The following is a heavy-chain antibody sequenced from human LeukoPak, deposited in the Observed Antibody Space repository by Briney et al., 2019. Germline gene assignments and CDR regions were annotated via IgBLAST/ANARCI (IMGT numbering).Heavy chain of an antibody. D-gene: IGHD2-15*01. CDR1: GFSFSTFW. J-gene: IGHJ1*01. Sequence: GGSLRLSCAASGFSFSTFWMTWLRQAPGKGLEWVANIKEDGSQQYYVDSVKGRFTISRDSAKNSVFLQMNSLRVEDTAVYYCTRGLVVVAQYFQHWGQGTLVTVSS. CDR2: IKEDGSQQ. CDR3: TRGLVVVAQYFQH. V-gene: IGHV3-7*01.